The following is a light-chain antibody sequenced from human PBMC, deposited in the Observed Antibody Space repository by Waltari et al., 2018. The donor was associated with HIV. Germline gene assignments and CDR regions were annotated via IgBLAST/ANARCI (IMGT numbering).Light chain of an antibody. CDR1: QSVSSN. V-gene: IGKV3-15*01. Sequence: EKVMTQSPATLSVSPGERATLSCRPSQSVSSNLAWYQQRPGQAPRLLIYGASTRATGIPARFSGSGYGTEFTLTISSLQSEDFAVYYCQQYNNWPETFGQGTKVEI. CDR2: GAS. CDR3: QQYNNWPET. J-gene: IGKJ1*01.